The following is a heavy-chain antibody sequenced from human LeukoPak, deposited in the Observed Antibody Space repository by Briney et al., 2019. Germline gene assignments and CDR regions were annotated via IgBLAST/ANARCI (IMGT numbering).Heavy chain of an antibody. V-gene: IGHV4-59*08. Sequence: SETLSLTCTVSGGSINNYYWIWIRQPPGKGLEWIGYIHTSGRPNSNPYNPSRNSRVAISLDTSNNQFSLKLESVTAAETALYYCARHFPNHLGDYGDNWGQGILVTVSS. CDR3: ARHFPNHLGDYGDN. CDR1: GGSINNYY. J-gene: IGHJ4*02. CDR2: IHTSGRP. D-gene: IGHD4-17*01.